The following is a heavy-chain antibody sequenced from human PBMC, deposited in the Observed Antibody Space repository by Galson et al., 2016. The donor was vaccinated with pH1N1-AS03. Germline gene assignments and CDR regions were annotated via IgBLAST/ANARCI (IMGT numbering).Heavy chain of an antibody. Sequence: SLRLSCAASGFTFSMSYIHWVRQAPGKGLEWVSRISNDGRNVRYADFVKGRFAVSRDYAKNTVFLQMNSRRADDTAVYFCARRNPNPNFAIWYQHDYGMDVWGQGALVTVSS. V-gene: IGHV3-74*01. D-gene: IGHD2-2*01. CDR1: GFTFSMSY. J-gene: IGHJ6*02. CDR3: ARRNPNPNFAIWYQHDYGMDV. CDR2: ISNDGRNV.